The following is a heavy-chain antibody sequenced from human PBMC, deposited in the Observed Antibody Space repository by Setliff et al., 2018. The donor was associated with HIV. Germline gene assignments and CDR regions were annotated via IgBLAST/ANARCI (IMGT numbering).Heavy chain of an antibody. CDR3: ARVQWDLLYVPDAFDI. CDR2: IYSSGST. D-gene: IGHD1-26*01. J-gene: IGHJ3*02. CDR1: NVSFNSYY. Sequence: SETLSLTCTVSNVSFNSYYWSWIRHPAGRALEWIGRIYSSGSTNYNPSLKSRVTISVDTSKNQFSLQLSSVTAADTAVYYCARVQWDLLYVPDAFDIWGQGIMVTVSS. V-gene: IGHV4-4*07.